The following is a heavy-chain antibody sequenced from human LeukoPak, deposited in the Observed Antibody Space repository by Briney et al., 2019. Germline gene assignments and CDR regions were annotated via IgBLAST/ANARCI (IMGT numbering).Heavy chain of an antibody. CDR1: GFTFSSYA. D-gene: IGHD2-15*01. V-gene: IGHV3-30*04. Sequence: GGSLRLSCAASGFTFSSYARHWVRQAPGKGLEWVAVISYDGSNKYYADSVKGRFTISRDNARNSLYLQMNTLRAEDTAVYSCARGADGVSSNSRGWFDPWGQGTLVTVSS. CDR2: ISYDGSNK. CDR3: ARGADGVSSNSRGWFDP. J-gene: IGHJ5*02.